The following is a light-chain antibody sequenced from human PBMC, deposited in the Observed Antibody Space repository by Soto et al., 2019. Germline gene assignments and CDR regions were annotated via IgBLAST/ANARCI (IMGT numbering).Light chain of an antibody. V-gene: IGKV3D-15*01. CDR2: GAS. J-gene: IGKJ4*01. Sequence: EIVLTQSPGTLSLSPGERATLSCRASQSVSNNYLAWYQQKPGQAPRLLIYGASNRATGIPDRFSGSGSGTEFTLTISSLQSEDFTVYYCQQYNNWPPVFGGGTKVDIK. CDR1: QSVSNN. CDR3: QQYNNWPPV.